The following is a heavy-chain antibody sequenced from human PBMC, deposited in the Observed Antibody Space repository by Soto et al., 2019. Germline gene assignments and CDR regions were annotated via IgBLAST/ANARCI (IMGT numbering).Heavy chain of an antibody. CDR2: IRTTAYGATT. CDR3: SRVAGTNYFYYSGLDV. Sequence: EVQLVESGGGLEKPGRSLRLSCSGSGFTFPNYVISWLRQPPGKGLEWVGFIRTTAYGATTEYARSVRGRFLISRDDSKSIASLQMNSLKTEDTAVYYCSRVAGTNYFYYSGLDVWGQGTAVSVS. J-gene: IGHJ6*02. V-gene: IGHV3-49*05. CDR1: GFTFPNYV. D-gene: IGHD6-19*01.